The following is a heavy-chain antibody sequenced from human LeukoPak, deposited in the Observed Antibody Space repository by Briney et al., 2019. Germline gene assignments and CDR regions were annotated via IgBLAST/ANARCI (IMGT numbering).Heavy chain of an antibody. D-gene: IGHD4-17*01. CDR1: GFTFSSYA. J-gene: IGHJ2*01. Sequence: QPGGSLRLSCAASGFTFSSYAMSWVRQAPGKGLVWVSRMNYDGSSTSYADSVKGRFTISRDNAKNTLYLQMNSLRVEDTAVYYCARETTVTGEWYFDLWGRGTLVTVAS. CDR2: MNYDGSST. CDR3: ARETTVTGEWYFDL. V-gene: IGHV3-74*01.